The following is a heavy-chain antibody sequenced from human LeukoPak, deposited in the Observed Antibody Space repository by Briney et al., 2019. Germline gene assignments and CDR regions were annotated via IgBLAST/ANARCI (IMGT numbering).Heavy chain of an antibody. CDR2: IYPGDSDT. J-gene: IGHJ3*01. D-gene: IGHD2-21*02. CDR1: GYSFTSYW. Sequence: GESLKISCKGSGYSFTSYWIGWVRQMPGKGLEWMGIIYPGDSDTRYSPSFQGQVTISADKSISTAYLQWSSLKASDTAMYYCASPQAGYCGGDCYSPWGRGTMVTVSS. V-gene: IGHV5-51*01. CDR3: ASPQAGYCGGDCYSP.